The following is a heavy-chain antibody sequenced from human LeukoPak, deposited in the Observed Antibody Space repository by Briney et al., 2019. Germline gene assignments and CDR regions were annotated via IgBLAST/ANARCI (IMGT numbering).Heavy chain of an antibody. Sequence: GASVKVSCKASGGTFSSYAISWVRQAPGQGLEWMGGIIPIFGTANYAQKFQGRVTITAGESTSTAYMELSSLRSEDTAVYYCASIRGAATFDYWGQGTLVTVSS. J-gene: IGHJ4*02. D-gene: IGHD1-26*01. CDR1: GGTFSSYA. V-gene: IGHV1-69*01. CDR3: ASIRGAATFDY. CDR2: IIPIFGTA.